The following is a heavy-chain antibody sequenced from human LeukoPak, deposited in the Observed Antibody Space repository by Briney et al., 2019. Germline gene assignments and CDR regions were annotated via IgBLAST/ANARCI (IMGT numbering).Heavy chain of an antibody. V-gene: IGHV4-61*01. J-gene: IGHJ5*02. CDR2: IYYSGST. CDR3: AREYYDSSGSRGENWFDP. D-gene: IGHD3-22*01. Sequence: SETLSLTCTVSSGSISTSNYYWGWVRQPPGKALEWIGYIYYSGSTNYNPSLKSRVTISVDTSKNQFSLKLSSVTAADTAVYYCAREYYDSSGSRGENWFDPWGQGTLVTVSS. CDR1: SGSISTSNYY.